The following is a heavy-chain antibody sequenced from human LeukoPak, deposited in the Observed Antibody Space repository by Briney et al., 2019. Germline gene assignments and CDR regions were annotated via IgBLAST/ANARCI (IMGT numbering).Heavy chain of an antibody. CDR3: ARANGLYDAFDI. J-gene: IGHJ3*02. CDR2: FYPGVSDT. D-gene: IGHD4-17*01. Sequence: GGSLKISCKGSGYSFTSYWIGWVRQVPGKGLEWMGLFYPGVSDTRYSPSFQGQVTISAAKSISTAYLQLSSLKASDTAMYYCARANGLYDAFDIWGQGTMVTVSS. V-gene: IGHV5-51*01. CDR1: GYSFTSYW.